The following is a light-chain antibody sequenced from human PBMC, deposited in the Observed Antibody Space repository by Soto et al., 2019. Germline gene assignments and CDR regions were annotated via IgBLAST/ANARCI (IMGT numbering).Light chain of an antibody. V-gene: IGLV2-14*01. CDR2: DVS. CDR1: SIDVAAYNY. J-gene: IGLJ1*01. CDR3: ISYTTISTYV. Sequence: QSALTQPTSVSGSPGQSITISCTGTSIDVAAYNYVSWYQQHPGKAPKLMIYDVSNRASGISNRFSASKSGNTASLTISGLQTEDEADYYCISYTTISTYVFGTGTKVTVL.